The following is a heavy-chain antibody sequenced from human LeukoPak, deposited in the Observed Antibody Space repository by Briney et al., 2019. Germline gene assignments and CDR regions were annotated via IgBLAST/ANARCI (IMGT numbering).Heavy chain of an antibody. CDR3: ARDRDIVVVVAAHTSAFDI. CDR2: ISSSSSII. V-gene: IGHV3-48*02. CDR1: GFTFSTYS. J-gene: IGHJ3*02. Sequence: PGGSLRLSCAASGFTFSTYSMNWVRQAPGKGLEWVAYISSSSSIIYYADSVKGRFTISRDNAKNSLYLQMNSLRDEDTAVYYCARDRDIVVVVAAHTSAFDIWGQGTMVTVSS. D-gene: IGHD2-15*01.